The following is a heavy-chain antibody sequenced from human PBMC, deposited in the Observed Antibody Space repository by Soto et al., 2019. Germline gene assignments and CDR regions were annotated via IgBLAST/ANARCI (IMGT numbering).Heavy chain of an antibody. CDR1: GGSLSSYY. D-gene: IGHD2-2*01. Sequence: SETLSLTCTVSGGSLSSYYWSWIRQPPGKGLEWIGYIYYSGSTNYNPSLKSRVTISVDTSKNQFSLKLSSVTAADTAVYYCARVAHCISSSCYGRIYGMDVWGQGTTVTVSS. J-gene: IGHJ6*02. CDR3: ARVAHCISSSCYGRIYGMDV. V-gene: IGHV4-59*01. CDR2: IYYSGST.